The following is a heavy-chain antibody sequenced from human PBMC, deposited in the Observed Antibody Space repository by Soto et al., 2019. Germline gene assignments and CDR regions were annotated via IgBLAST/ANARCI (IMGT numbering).Heavy chain of an antibody. Sequence: SETLSLTCTVSGGSISSGGYYWSWIRQHPGKGLEWIGYIYYSGSTYYNPSLKSRVTISVDTSKNQFSLKLSSVTAADTAVYYCARVLRYFDWSVNPYYYYYMDVWGKGTTVTVSS. D-gene: IGHD3-9*01. CDR2: IYYSGST. CDR1: GGSISSGGYY. V-gene: IGHV4-31*03. CDR3: ARVLRYFDWSVNPYYYYYMDV. J-gene: IGHJ6*03.